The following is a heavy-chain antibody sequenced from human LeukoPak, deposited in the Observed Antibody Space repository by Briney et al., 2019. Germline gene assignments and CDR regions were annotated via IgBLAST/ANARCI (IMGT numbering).Heavy chain of an antibody. CDR3: ARGRVSGGFYLNGFDF. D-gene: IGHD3-10*01. Sequence: SETLSLTCTVSGDSISPYYWSWIRQPAGKGLEWIGRINTSGTTAYNPSLKGRVTMSVNTSKNQLSLKLSSVTAADTAMYYCARGRVSGGFYLNGFDFWGQGAQVTVSS. CDR2: INTSGTT. CDR1: GDSISPYY. V-gene: IGHV4-4*07. J-gene: IGHJ4*02.